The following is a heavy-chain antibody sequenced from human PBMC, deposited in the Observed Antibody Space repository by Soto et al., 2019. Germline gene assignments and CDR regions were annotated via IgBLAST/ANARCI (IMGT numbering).Heavy chain of an antibody. CDR1: GASVDSGGYS. V-gene: IGHV4-30-2*01. CDR3: VRSGCSSTACHTDWFDP. D-gene: IGHD2-2*01. Sequence: SETLSLTCAVSGASVDSGGYSWSWIRQPPGKGLEWIGYIYHGASTDYNPSLKSRVTISVDSSKNLFSLSLSSVTAADTAVYFCVRSGCSSTACHTDWFDPWGPGTLVTVSS. J-gene: IGHJ5*02. CDR2: IYHGAST.